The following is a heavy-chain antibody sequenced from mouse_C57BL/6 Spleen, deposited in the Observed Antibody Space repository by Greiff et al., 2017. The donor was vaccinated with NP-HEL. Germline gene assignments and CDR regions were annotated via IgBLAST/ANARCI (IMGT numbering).Heavy chain of an antibody. V-gene: IGHV1-15*01. CDR2: IDPETGGT. J-gene: IGHJ2*01. CDR1: GYTFTDYE. CDR3: TSSNWDVREVYFDY. Sequence: VQLQQSGAELVRPGASVTLSCKASGYTFTDYEMHWVKQTPVHGLEWIGAIDPETGGTAYNQKFTGKAILTADKSSSTAYMELRSLTSEDSAVYYCTSSNWDVREVYFDYWGQGTTLTVSS. D-gene: IGHD4-1*01.